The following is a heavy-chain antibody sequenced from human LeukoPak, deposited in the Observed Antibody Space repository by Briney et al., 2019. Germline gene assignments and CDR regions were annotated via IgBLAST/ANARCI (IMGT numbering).Heavy chain of an antibody. J-gene: IGHJ4*02. CDR1: GFTFSSYS. Sequence: GGSLRLSCAAPGFTFSSYSMNWVRQAPGKGLEWVSAISSSSSYIYYADSVKGRFTISRDNAKNSLYLQMNSLRAEDTAVYYCARDRGSSTGLDYWGQGTLVTVSS. D-gene: IGHD6-13*01. V-gene: IGHV3-21*01. CDR2: ISSSSSYI. CDR3: ARDRGSSTGLDY.